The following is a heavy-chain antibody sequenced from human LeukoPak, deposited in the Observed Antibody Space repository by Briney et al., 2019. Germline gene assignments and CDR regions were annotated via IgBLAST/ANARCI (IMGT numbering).Heavy chain of an antibody. CDR3: ARDRSIAVAGPPHY. D-gene: IGHD6-19*01. J-gene: IGHJ4*02. V-gene: IGHV3-30*04. CDR2: ISYDGSNK. Sequence: PGGSLRLSCAASGFTFSSYAMHWVRQAPGKGLEWVAVISYDGSNKYYADSVKGRFTISRDNSKNTLYLQMNSLRAEDTAVYYCARDRSIAVAGPPHYWGQGTLVTVSS. CDR1: GFTFSSYA.